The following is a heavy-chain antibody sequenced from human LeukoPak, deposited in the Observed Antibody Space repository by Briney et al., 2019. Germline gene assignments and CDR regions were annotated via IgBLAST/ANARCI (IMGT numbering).Heavy chain of an antibody. V-gene: IGHV4-34*01. Sequence: PSETLSLTCAVYGGSFSGYYWSWIRQPPGKGLEWIGEINHSGSTNYNPSLKSRVTISVDTSKNQFSLKLSSATAADTAVYYCARVGEYSGYDSVYWGQGTLVTVSS. D-gene: IGHD5-12*01. CDR1: GGSFSGYY. CDR3: ARVGEYSGYDSVY. J-gene: IGHJ4*02. CDR2: INHSGST.